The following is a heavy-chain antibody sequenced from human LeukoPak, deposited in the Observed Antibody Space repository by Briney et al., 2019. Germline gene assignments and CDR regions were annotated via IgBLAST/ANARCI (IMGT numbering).Heavy chain of an antibody. Sequence: SVKVSCKASGGTFSSYAISWVRQAPGQGLEWMGRIIPIFGIANYAQKFQGRVTITADKSTSTAYMELSSLRSEDTAVYYCAGESRPDYYDSSGYRFDYWGQGTLVTVSS. J-gene: IGHJ4*02. CDR3: AGESRPDYYDSSGYRFDY. V-gene: IGHV1-69*04. D-gene: IGHD3-22*01. CDR1: GGTFSSYA. CDR2: IIPIFGIA.